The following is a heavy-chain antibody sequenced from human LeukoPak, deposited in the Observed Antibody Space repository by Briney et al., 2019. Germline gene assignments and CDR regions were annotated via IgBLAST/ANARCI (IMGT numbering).Heavy chain of an antibody. Sequence: WETLSLTCTVSGGSFSNYYLSWIRQPPGKGLEWIGYIYYSGSTNYHPSLKSRFTISVDTTKNHFSLNLGSVTAADTGVYDSARHATALVSYGFDPWGQGTLVTVSS. D-gene: IGHD5-18*01. V-gene: IGHV4-59*08. J-gene: IGHJ5*02. CDR2: IYYSGST. CDR1: GGSFSNYY. CDR3: ARHATALVSYGFDP.